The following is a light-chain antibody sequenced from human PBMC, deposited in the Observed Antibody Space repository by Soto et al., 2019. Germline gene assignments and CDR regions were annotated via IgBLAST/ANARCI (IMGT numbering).Light chain of an antibody. CDR2: DVS. CDR3: CSYGGSYNYVL. CDR1: SSDVGAYNY. J-gene: IGLJ2*01. Sequence: QSALTQPRSVSGSPGQAVTISCTGTSSDVGAYNYVSWYQQHPGKAPKFLIYDVSKRPSGVPDRFSGSKSGNTASLTISGLQAEDEADYYSCSYGGSYNYVLFGGGTKVTVL. V-gene: IGLV2-11*01.